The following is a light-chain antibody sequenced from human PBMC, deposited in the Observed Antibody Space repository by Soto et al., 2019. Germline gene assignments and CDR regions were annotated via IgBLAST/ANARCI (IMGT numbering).Light chain of an antibody. CDR2: DAS. Sequence: DIQMTQSPSTLSASVGDRVTITCRASQSISSHLAWYQQKPGKAPEVLIYDASTLESGVSSRFSGSVSGTKFTLTISNLQPDDFATYFCQQYSSNFYTFGQGTKVEIK. J-gene: IGKJ2*01. CDR1: QSISSH. CDR3: QQYSSNFYT. V-gene: IGKV1-5*01.